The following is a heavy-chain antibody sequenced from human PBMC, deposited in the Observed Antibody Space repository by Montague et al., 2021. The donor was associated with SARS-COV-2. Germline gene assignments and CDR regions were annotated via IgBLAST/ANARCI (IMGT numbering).Heavy chain of an antibody. V-gene: IGHV4-34*01. J-gene: IGHJ4*02. Sequence: SETLSLTCAVYGGSFSDYYLSWIRQPPGKGLEWIGEINHRGTSKYNPSLKIRVSISLYTSKNQFCLYLSSVTAADTAVYYCARGREHFNMIVVVMTGGEYYFDYWGQGTLVTVSS. CDR1: GGSFSDYY. CDR2: INHRGTS. CDR3: ARGREHFNMIVVVMTGGEYYFDY. D-gene: IGHD3-22*01.